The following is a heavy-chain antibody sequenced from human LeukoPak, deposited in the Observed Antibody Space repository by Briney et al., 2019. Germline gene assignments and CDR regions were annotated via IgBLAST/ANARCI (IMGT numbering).Heavy chain of an antibody. J-gene: IGHJ4*02. CDR2: TYYRSKWSS. CDR3: ARGANPGIAVAAPFDY. CDR1: GDSVSSKSTA. D-gene: IGHD6-19*01. V-gene: IGHV6-1*01. Sequence: SQTLSLTCVISGDSVSSKSTAWNRIRQSPSRGLEWLGRTYYRSKWSSGYAESVKSRITINPDTSKNQFSLKVSSVTAADTAVYYCARGANPGIAVAAPFDYWGQGTLVTVSS.